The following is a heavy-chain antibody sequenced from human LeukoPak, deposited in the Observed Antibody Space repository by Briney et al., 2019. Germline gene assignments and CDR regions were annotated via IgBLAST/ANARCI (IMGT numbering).Heavy chain of an antibody. CDR1: GYTFTGYY. V-gene: IGHV1-2*02. J-gene: IGHJ4*02. D-gene: IGHD3-10*01. CDR2: INPNSGGT. CDR3: ARDRALLWFEEILI. Sequence: RASVKVSCKTSGYTFTGYYMHWVRQAPGQGLEWMGWINPNSGGTNYAQKFQGRVTMTRDTSLSTAYMELSSLRSDDTAVYYCARDRALLWFEEILIWGQGTLVTVSS.